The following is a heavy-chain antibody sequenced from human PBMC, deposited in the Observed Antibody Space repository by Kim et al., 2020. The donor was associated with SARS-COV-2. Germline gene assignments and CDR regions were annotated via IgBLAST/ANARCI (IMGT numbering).Heavy chain of an antibody. Sequence: SETLSLTCTVSGGSISSYYWSWIRQPPGKGLEWIGYIYYSGSTNYNPSLKSRVTISVDTSKNQFSLKLSSVTAADTAVYYCASYDYVWGSYGNWGQGTLVTVSS. CDR2: IYYSGST. CDR3: ASYDYVWGSYGN. CDR1: GGSISSYY. V-gene: IGHV4-59*01. D-gene: IGHD3-16*01. J-gene: IGHJ4*02.